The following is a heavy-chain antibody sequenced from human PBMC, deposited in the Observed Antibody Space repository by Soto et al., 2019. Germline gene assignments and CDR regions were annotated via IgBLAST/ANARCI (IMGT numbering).Heavy chain of an antibody. V-gene: IGHV3-66*01. CDR3: ARDGDYGDYGGDYYYYYYMDV. Sequence: EVQLVESGGGLVQPGGSLRLSCAASGFTVSSNYMSWVRQAPGKGLEWVSVIYSGGSTYYADSVKGRFTISRDNSKNKLYVQMNSLRAEDTAVYYCARDGDYGDYGGDYYYYYYMDVWGKGTTVTVSS. CDR1: GFTVSSNY. D-gene: IGHD4-17*01. J-gene: IGHJ6*03. CDR2: IYSGGST.